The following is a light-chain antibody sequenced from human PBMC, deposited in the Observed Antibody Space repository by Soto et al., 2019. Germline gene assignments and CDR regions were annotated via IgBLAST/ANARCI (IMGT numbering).Light chain of an antibody. CDR2: GAS. J-gene: IGKJ1*01. V-gene: IGKV3-15*01. CDR1: QSVSSN. Sequence: EIVLTQSPATLSLSPGERATLSCRASQSVSSNLAWYQQKPGQAPRLLIYGASTRATGIPARFSGSGSGTEFALTISTLQSEDFGIYYCQQSNNWPWTFGQGTKVDIK. CDR3: QQSNNWPWT.